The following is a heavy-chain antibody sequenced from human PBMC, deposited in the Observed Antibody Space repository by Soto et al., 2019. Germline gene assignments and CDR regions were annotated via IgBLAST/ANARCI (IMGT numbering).Heavy chain of an antibody. CDR1: GYTFTGYY. CDR3: ARGGRAVAGSYYYGMDV. D-gene: IGHD6-19*01. J-gene: IGHJ6*02. Sequence: ASVKVSCKASGYTFTGYYMHWVRQAPGQGLEWMGWIYPNSGGTNYAQKFQGRVTMTRDTSISTAYMELSRLRSDDTAVYYCARGGRAVAGSYYYGMDVWGQGTTVTVSS. V-gene: IGHV1-2*02. CDR2: IYPNSGGT.